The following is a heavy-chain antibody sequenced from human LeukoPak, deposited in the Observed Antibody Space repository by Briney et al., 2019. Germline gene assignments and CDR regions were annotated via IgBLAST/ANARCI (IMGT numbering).Heavy chain of an antibody. CDR2: ISYDGSNK. D-gene: IGHD5-18*01. V-gene: IGHV3-30*03. CDR1: GFTFSSYG. CDR3: ARVGGYSYGYYFDY. J-gene: IGHJ4*02. Sequence: GGSLRLSCAASGFTFSSYGMHWVRQAPGKGLEWGAVISYDGSNKYYADSVKGRFTISRDNSKNTLYLQMNSLRAEDTAVYYCARVGGYSYGYYFDYWGQGTLVTVSS.